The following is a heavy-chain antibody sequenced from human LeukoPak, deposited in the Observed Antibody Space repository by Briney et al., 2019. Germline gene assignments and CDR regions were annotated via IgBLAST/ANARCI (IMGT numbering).Heavy chain of an antibody. V-gene: IGHV4-31*03. Sequence: PSETLSLTCTVSGGSISSGGYYWIWIRQHPGKGLEWIGYIYYSGSTYYNPSLKSRVTISVDTSKNQFSLKLSSVTAADTAVYYCARGLYDSSGYDAFDIWGQGTRVTVSS. CDR2: IYYSGST. CDR1: GGSISSGGYY. J-gene: IGHJ3*02. D-gene: IGHD3-22*01. CDR3: ARGLYDSSGYDAFDI.